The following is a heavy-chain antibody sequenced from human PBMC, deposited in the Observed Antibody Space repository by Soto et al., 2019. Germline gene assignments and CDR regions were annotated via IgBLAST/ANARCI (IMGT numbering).Heavy chain of an antibody. CDR3: ARDKMIDDYGWGTYDY. Sequence: ASVNVSCKPYGCNFPSFGVSWMRQALGQGRERMGWISGYNCRTKCAQALQARATMIADTSTSTLYLELRGLSPDDTAVYICARDKMIDDYGWGTYDYWGQGTTVTVSS. CDR2: ISGYNCRT. J-gene: IGHJ4*02. D-gene: IGHD3-16*01. V-gene: IGHV1-18*04. CDR1: GCNFPSFG.